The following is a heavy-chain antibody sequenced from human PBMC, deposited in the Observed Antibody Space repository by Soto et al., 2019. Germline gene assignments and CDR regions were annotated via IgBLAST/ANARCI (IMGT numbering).Heavy chain of an antibody. CDR1: GGTFSSYA. D-gene: IGHD6-19*01. CDR3: ARGGLYSSGWYEGFDY. CDR2: IIPIFGTA. Sequence: SVKVSCKASGGTFSSYAISWVRQAPGQGLEWMGGIIPIFGTANYAQKFQGRVTITADESTSTAYMELSSLRSEDTAVYYCARGGLYSSGWYEGFDYWGQGTLVTVSS. J-gene: IGHJ4*02. V-gene: IGHV1-69*13.